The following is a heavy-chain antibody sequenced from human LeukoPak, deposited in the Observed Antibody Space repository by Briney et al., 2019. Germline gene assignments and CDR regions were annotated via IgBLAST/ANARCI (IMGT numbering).Heavy chain of an antibody. V-gene: IGHV3-23*01. Sequence: GGSLRLSCAASGFTFSSYAMSWVRQAPGKGLEWVSAISGSGGSTYYADSVKGRFTISRDNSKNTLYLQMNSRRAEDRAAYYCAKITMVRGGGGYFDYWGQGTLVTVSS. CDR3: AKITMVRGGGGYFDY. D-gene: IGHD3-10*01. CDR2: ISGSGGST. CDR1: GFTFSSYA. J-gene: IGHJ4*02.